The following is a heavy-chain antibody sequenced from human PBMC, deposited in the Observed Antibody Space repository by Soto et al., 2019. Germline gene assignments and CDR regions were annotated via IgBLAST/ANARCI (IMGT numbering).Heavy chain of an antibody. V-gene: IGHV3-9*01. J-gene: IGHJ4*02. D-gene: IGHD3-10*01. Sequence: VQLVESGGGLVQPGRSLRLSCAASGFTFDDYAMHWVRQAPGKGVEWVSGISWNSGSIGYADSVKGRFTISRDNAKNSLYLQMNSLRAEDTALYYCAKDAGGYWGQGTLVTVSS. CDR2: ISWNSGSI. CDR3: AKDAGGY. CDR1: GFTFDDYA.